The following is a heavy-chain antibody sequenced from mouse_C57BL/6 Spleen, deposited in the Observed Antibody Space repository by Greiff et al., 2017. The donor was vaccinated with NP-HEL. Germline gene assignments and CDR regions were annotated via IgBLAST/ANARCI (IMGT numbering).Heavy chain of an antibody. V-gene: IGHV7-3*01. J-gene: IGHJ1*03. CDR3: ASHYSNTDFDV. Sequence: EVQLVESGGGLVQPGGSLSLSCAASGFTFTDYYMSWVRQPPGKALEWLGFIRNKANGYTTEYSASVKGRFTISRDNSQSILYLQMNALRAEDSATYYCASHYSNTDFDVWGTGTTVTVSS. CDR1: GFTFTDYY. CDR2: IRNKANGYTT. D-gene: IGHD2-5*01.